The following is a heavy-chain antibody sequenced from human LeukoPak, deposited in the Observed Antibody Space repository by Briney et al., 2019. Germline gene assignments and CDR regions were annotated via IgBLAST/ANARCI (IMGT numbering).Heavy chain of an antibody. V-gene: IGHV1-69*05. CDR3: ARSSGPLGWPSGSYYDY. Sequence: ASMKVSCKASGGTFSSYAISWVRQAPGQGLEWMGRIIPIFGTANYAQKFQGRVTITTDESTSTAYMELSSLRSEDTAVYYCARSSGPLGWPSGSYYDYWGQGTLVTVSS. CDR1: GGTFSSYA. J-gene: IGHJ4*02. D-gene: IGHD1-26*01. CDR2: IIPIFGTA.